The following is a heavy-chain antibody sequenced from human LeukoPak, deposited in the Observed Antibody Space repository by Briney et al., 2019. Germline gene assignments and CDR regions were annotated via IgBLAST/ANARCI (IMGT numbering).Heavy chain of an antibody. CDR2: THHSGST. CDR1: GYSISYY. D-gene: IGHD1-26*01. Sequence: SETLSLTCIVSGYSISYYWGWIRQPPGKGLEWIGTTHHSGSTHYNPPLKSRVTISVDTSKNQFSLNLSSVTAADTAVYNCARVRSGSRDAFDIWGQGTMVTVSS. V-gene: IGHV4-38-2*02. J-gene: IGHJ3*02. CDR3: ARVRSGSRDAFDI.